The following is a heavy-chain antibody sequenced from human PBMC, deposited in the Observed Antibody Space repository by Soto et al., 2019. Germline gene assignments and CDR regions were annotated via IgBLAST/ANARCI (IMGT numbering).Heavy chain of an antibody. Sequence: SETLSLTCTVSGGSISSYYWSWIRQPPGKGLEWIGYIYYSGSTNYNPSLKSRVTISVDTSKNQFSLKLSSVTAADTAVYYCARGARAYHAFDICGQGTMVTVSS. CDR3: ARGARAYHAFDI. J-gene: IGHJ3*02. CDR1: GGSISSYY. CDR2: IYYSGST. V-gene: IGHV4-59*01. D-gene: IGHD2-21*01.